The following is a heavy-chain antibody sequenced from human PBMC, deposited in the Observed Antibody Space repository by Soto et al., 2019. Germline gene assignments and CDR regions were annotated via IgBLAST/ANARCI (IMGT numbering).Heavy chain of an antibody. CDR3: ARGTMSRGVTPFDI. CDR1: SGSISRGPYC. V-gene: IGHV4-30-4*08. Sequence: PSETLSLTCNVSSGSISRGPYCWSWVRQHPGGGLEWVGYIYYSASAYYTPTLESRVHMSRDTSKSHFTLNLISVTAADTAVYYCARGTMSRGVTPFDIWGHGTMVTVSS. J-gene: IGHJ3*02. D-gene: IGHD3-10*01. CDR2: IYYSASA.